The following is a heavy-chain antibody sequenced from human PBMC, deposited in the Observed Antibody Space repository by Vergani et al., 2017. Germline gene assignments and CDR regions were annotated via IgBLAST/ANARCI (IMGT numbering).Heavy chain of an antibody. J-gene: IGHJ4*02. CDR1: GFTVSSNY. Sequence: EVQLLESGGGLVQPGGSLRLSCAASGFTVSSNYMSWVRQAPGKGLEWVSVIYSGGSTYYADSVKGRFTISRDNSKNTLYLQMNSLRAEDTAVYYCAREWPPYSSGVFFDYWGQGTLVTVSS. V-gene: IGHV3-53*01. CDR2: IYSGGST. D-gene: IGHD6-19*01. CDR3: AREWPPYSSGVFFDY.